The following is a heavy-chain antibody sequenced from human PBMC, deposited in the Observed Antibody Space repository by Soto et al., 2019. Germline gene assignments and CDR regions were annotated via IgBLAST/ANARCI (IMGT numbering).Heavy chain of an antibody. V-gene: IGHV3-15*07. J-gene: IGHJ4*02. CDR1: GFTFSNAW. CDR3: TTDTPYGSGSYYPQGVDY. D-gene: IGHD3-10*01. CDR2: IKSKTDGGKT. Sequence: GGSLRLSCAASGFTFSNAWMNWVRQAPGKGLEWVGRIKSKTDGGKTDYAAHGKGRFTISRDDSKNTLYLQMNSLKTDDTAVYYCTTDTPYGSGSYYPQGVDYWGQGTLVTVSS.